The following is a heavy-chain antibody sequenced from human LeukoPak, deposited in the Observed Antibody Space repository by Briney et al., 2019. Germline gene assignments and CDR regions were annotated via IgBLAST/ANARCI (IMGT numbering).Heavy chain of an antibody. CDR2: ISGSGGST. CDR3: AKYSARYSYGSGYFDY. Sequence: GGSLRLSCAASGFTFSSYAMSWVRQAPGKGLEWVSAISGSGGSTYYADSVKGRFTISRDNSKNTLYLQMSSLRAEDTAVYYCAKYSARYSYGSGYFDYWGQGTLVTVSS. CDR1: GFTFSSYA. V-gene: IGHV3-23*01. D-gene: IGHD5-18*01. J-gene: IGHJ4*02.